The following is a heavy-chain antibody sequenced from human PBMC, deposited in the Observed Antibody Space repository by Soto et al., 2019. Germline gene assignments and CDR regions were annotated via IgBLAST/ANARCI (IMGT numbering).Heavy chain of an antibody. Sequence: GESLKISCKGSGYSFTSYWIGWVRQMPGKGLEWMGIIYPGDSDTRYSPSFQGQVTISADKSISTAYLQWSSLKASDTAMYYCARGRRGNSYYYYGMDVWGQGTTVTVSS. CDR1: GYSFTSYW. D-gene: IGHD4-4*01. V-gene: IGHV5-51*01. J-gene: IGHJ6*02. CDR3: ARGRRGNSYYYYGMDV. CDR2: IYPGDSDT.